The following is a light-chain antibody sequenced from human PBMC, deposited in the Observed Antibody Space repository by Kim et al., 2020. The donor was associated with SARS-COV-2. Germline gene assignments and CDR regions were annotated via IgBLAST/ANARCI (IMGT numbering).Light chain of an antibody. V-gene: IGKV1-5*03. CDR3: QQYNSDSRT. CDR1: QSISNS. J-gene: IGKJ2*01. Sequence: SASVDDRVTITCRASQSISNSLAWYQQKPGKAPNLLIYKASTLQSGVPSRFSGSGSGTEFTLTISSLQPDDFATYYCQQYNSDSRTFGQGTKLVI. CDR2: KAS.